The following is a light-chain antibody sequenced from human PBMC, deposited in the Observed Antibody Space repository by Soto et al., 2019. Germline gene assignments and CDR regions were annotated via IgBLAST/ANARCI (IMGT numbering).Light chain of an antibody. CDR1: SSNIGTNT. V-gene: IGLV1-44*01. CDR3: AAWDDSLNGFYV. Sequence: SVLTQPPSASGTPGQRATISCSGSSSNIGTNTVNWYLQLPGTAPKLLIYNNDQRPSGVPERFSGSKSGTSASLAISGLQSEDEANYYCAAWDDSLNGFYVFGSGTKVTVL. CDR2: NND. J-gene: IGLJ1*01.